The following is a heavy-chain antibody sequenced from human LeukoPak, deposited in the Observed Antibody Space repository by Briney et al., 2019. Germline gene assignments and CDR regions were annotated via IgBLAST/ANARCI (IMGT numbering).Heavy chain of an antibody. J-gene: IGHJ6*03. CDR3: ARGRFQHYYFLDV. D-gene: IGHD3-3*01. V-gene: IGHV1-69*05. CDR1: GATFNTYT. Sequence: GASVKVSCKASGATFNTYTINWVRQAPGRGLEWMGGIIPNFGVPNYAQRFQGRVTIAMDDSTSTAYMSLSDLTAEDTAVYFCARGRFQHYYFLDVWDTGTTVIVSS. CDR2: IIPNFGVP.